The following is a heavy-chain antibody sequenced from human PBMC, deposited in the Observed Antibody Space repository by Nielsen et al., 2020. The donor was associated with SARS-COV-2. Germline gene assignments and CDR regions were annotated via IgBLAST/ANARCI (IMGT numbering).Heavy chain of an antibody. CDR3: ARSLVVVVAAGKDDAFDI. CDR1: GYTFTSYA. Sequence: ASVKVSCKASGYTFTSYAMHWVRQAPGQRLEWMGWINAGNGNTKYSQKFQGRVTITRDTSASTAYMELSSLRSEDTAVYYCARSLVVVVAAGKDDAFDIWGQGTMVTVSS. CDR2: INAGNGNT. V-gene: IGHV1-3*01. D-gene: IGHD2-15*01. J-gene: IGHJ3*02.